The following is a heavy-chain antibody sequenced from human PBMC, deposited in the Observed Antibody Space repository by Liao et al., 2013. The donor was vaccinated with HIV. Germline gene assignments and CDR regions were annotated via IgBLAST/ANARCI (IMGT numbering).Heavy chain of an antibody. CDR3: AAMREMGIAS. V-gene: IGHV4-61*02. J-gene: IGHJ4*02. D-gene: IGHD7-27*01. CDR1: GGSISSGNSY. CDR2: IYTRGSS. Sequence: QVQLQESGPGLVKPSQTLSLTCTVSGGSISSGNSYWSWIRQPAGKGLEWIGRIYTRGSSNYNPSLKSRVSILLDTSKNQFSLKMSSVTAADTAVYYCAAMREMGIASWGQGTLVTISS.